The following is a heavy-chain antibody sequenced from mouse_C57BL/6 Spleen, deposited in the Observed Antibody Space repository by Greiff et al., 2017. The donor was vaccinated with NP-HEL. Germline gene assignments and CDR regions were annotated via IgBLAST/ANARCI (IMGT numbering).Heavy chain of an antibody. Sequence: EVHLVESGPELVKPGASVKISCKASGYSFTGYYMNWVKQSPEKSLEWIGEINPSTGGTTYNQKFKAKATLTVDKSSSTAYMQLKSLTSEDSAVYYCAREGLGDYWGQGTTLTVSS. D-gene: IGHD3-1*01. CDR2: INPSTGGT. CDR3: AREGLGDY. J-gene: IGHJ2*01. CDR1: GYSFTGYY. V-gene: IGHV1-42*01.